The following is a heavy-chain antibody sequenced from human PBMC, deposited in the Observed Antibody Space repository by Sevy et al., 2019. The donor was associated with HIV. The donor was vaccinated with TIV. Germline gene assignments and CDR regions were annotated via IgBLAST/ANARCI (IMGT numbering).Heavy chain of an antibody. CDR2: ISGSGGGK. V-gene: IGHV3-23*01. CDR1: GFTFSSFA. D-gene: IGHD3-10*01. CDR3: AKEFYRGSYLED. J-gene: IGHJ4*02. Sequence: GGSVRLSCAASGFTFSSFAISWVRQAPGKGLEWVSDISGSGGGKKYADSVKGRFTVSRDNAQNTVFLQMNNLRGEDTGVYYCAKEFYRGSYLEDWGQGTLVTVSS.